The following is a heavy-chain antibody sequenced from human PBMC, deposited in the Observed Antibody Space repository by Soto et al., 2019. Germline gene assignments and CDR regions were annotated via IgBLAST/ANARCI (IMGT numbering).Heavy chain of an antibody. Sequence: QVQLQESGPGLVKPSGTLSLTCAVSGGSISSSNWWSWVRQPPGKGLEWIGEIYHSGSTNYNPSLKSRVTISVDKSQNQFSRKLSSVTAADTAVYYCARLVVVTAPCFDYWGQGTLVTVSS. CDR1: GGSISSSNW. J-gene: IGHJ4*02. V-gene: IGHV4-4*02. CDR3: ARLVVVTAPCFDY. CDR2: IYHSGST. D-gene: IGHD2-21*02.